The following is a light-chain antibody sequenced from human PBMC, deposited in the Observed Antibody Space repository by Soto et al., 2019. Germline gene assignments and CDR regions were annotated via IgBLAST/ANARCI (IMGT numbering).Light chain of an antibody. CDR1: QGISTD. J-gene: IGKJ1*01. Sequence: DVQMTQSPSSLSASVGDRVTITCRASQGISTDLNWYQQKPGKAPKLLIYTTSSLQSGVPSRFSDSGSETDFTLTISSLQPEDFATYSCQQSYNTTWTFGQGTKVDIK. V-gene: IGKV1-39*01. CDR3: QQSYNTTWT. CDR2: TTS.